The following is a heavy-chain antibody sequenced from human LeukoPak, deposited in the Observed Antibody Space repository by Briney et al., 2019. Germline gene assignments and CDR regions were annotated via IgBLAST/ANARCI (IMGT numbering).Heavy chain of an antibody. CDR2: VNEDGSRK. CDR1: GFSFSVQW. V-gene: IGHV3-7*03. CDR3: ASVNMGY. J-gene: IGHJ4*02. Sequence: PGGSLRLSCGASGFSFSVQWMTWVRQVPGKGLEWVATVNEDGSRKFYVASVEGRFTISRDNAKNFLYLQMNSLRVEDTAIYYCASVNMGYWGQGTLATVSS. D-gene: IGHD4/OR15-4a*01.